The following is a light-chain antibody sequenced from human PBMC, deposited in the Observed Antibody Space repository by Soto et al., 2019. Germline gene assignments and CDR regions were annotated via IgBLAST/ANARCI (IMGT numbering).Light chain of an antibody. V-gene: IGKV3-20*01. CDR3: QQYGSSPWT. CDR1: QSVSSNY. CDR2: GAS. J-gene: IGKJ1*01. Sequence: EIVLTQSPGTLSLSPGERATLSCRASQSVSSNYLAWYQQKPGQATRPLIYGASSRATVIPDRFSGSGAATDFTLTISRLEPEDLAVYYCQQYGSSPWTFGQGTKVEIK.